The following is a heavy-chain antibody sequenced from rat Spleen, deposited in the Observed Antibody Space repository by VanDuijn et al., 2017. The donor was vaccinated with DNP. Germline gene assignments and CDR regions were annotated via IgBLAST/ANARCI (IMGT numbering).Heavy chain of an antibody. CDR1: AYSITTNY. CDR3: ARSVRATSYYAMDA. J-gene: IGHJ4*01. CDR2: INYSART. Sequence: EVQLQESGPGLVKPSQSLSLTCSVTAYSITTNYWGWIRKFPGNKMEWIGHINYSARTTYNPSLKSRISITRDTSKNQFFLQLRSVTTEDTATYYCARSVRATSYYAMDAWGQGTSVTVSS. V-gene: IGHV3-1*01. D-gene: IGHD1-3*01.